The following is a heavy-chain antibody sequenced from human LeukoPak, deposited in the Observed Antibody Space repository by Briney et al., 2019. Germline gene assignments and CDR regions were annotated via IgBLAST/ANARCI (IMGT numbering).Heavy chain of an antibody. CDR1: GFTFSFYS. Sequence: GGSLRLSCAASGFTFSFYSMNWVRQAPGKGLEWVAVISYDGSNKYYADSVKGRFTISRDNSKNTLYLQMNSLRAEDTAVYYCARVGGQRADFWSGYYYGWFDPWGQGTLVTVSS. CDR2: ISYDGSNK. CDR3: ARVGGQRADFWSGYYYGWFDP. J-gene: IGHJ5*02. V-gene: IGHV3-30*03. D-gene: IGHD3-3*01.